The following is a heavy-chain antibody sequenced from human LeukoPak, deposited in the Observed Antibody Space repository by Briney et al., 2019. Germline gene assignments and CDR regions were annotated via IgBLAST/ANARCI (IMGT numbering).Heavy chain of an antibody. Sequence: SETLSLTCTVSGGSISSGDYYWSWIRQPPGKGLEWIGYIYYSGSTYYNPSLKSRVTISVDTSKNQCYLKLSSVTAADTAVYYCARRDYDFWSGQPSPWPHAFDIWGQGTMVTVSS. V-gene: IGHV4-30-4*08. CDR2: IYYSGST. D-gene: IGHD3-3*01. CDR3: ARRDYDFWSGQPSPWPHAFDI. CDR1: GGSISSGDYY. J-gene: IGHJ3*02.